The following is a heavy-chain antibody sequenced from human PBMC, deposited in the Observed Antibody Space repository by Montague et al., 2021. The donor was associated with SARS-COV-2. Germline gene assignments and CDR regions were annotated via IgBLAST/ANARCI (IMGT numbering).Heavy chain of an antibody. Sequence: SLRLSCAASGFTFSSYSMNWVRQAPGKGLEWVSSISSITSYIYYADSVKGRFTISRDNAKNSLYLQMNSLRAEDTAVYYCASSPPSGDYYFDYWGQGTLVTVSS. D-gene: IGHD2-21*02. CDR3: ASSPPSGDYYFDY. CDR2: ISSITSYI. V-gene: IGHV3-21*01. J-gene: IGHJ4*02. CDR1: GFTFSSYS.